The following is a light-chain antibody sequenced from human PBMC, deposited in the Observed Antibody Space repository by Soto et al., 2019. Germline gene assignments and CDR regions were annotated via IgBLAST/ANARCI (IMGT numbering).Light chain of an antibody. J-gene: IGKJ1*01. CDR1: QSVSSN. CDR3: QQYNNWPWT. V-gene: IGKV3-15*01. Sequence: TVLTQCPCTLSLFSGERPPSPCMASQSVSSNLAWYQQKPGQAPRLLIYGASTRATGIPARFSGSGSGTEFTLTISSLQSEDFAVYYCQQYNNWPWTLGQGTMV. CDR2: GAS.